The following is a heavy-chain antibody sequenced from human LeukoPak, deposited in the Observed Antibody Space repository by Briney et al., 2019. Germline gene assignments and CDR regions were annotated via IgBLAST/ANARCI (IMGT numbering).Heavy chain of an antibody. CDR1: AGSIRSGNYY. D-gene: IGHD5-24*01. CDR2: IFASGST. CDR3: ARDLVQMAQPAWFDP. J-gene: IGHJ5*02. V-gene: IGHV4-61*02. Sequence: SETLSLTCTVSAGSIRSGNYYWSWIRQPAGKGLEWIGRIFASGSTNYNPSLKSRVSISMDTSKNQFYLKLNSVTAADTAIYYCARDLVQMAQPAWFDPWGQGTLVTVSS.